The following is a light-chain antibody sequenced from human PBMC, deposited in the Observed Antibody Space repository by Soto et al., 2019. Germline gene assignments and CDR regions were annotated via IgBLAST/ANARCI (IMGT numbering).Light chain of an antibody. J-gene: IGKJ2*02. Sequence: DIQMTQSPSSLSASVGDRVTITCRASQSISTYLNLYQQKVGKAPKLLIYAASSLQRGVPSRFSGSGSGTDFTLTISSLQPEDFATYYGQQSYSTPRTFGQGTKLEIK. CDR3: QQSYSTPRT. CDR2: AAS. CDR1: QSISTY. V-gene: IGKV1-39*01.